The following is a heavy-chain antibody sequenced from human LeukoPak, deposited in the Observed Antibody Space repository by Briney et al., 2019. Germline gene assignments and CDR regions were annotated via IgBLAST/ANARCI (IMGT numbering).Heavy chain of an antibody. CDR3: ASPLSGGYSSSWLPDYFDY. Sequence: IPGGSLRLSCAASGFTFRSHAVSWVRQAPGKGLEWVSTISGSGNSTYYADSLKGRFTISRDNAKNSLYLQMNSLRAEDTAVYYCASPLSGGYSSSWLPDYFDYWGQGTLVTVSS. CDR2: ISGSGNST. CDR1: GFTFRSHA. D-gene: IGHD6-13*01. V-gene: IGHV3-21*01. J-gene: IGHJ4*02.